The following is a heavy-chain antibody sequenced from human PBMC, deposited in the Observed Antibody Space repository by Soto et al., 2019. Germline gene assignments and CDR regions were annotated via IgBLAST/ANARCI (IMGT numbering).Heavy chain of an antibody. Sequence: QVQLVQSGAEVKKPGASVKVSCKASGYTFTSYGISWVRQAPGQGLEWMGWISAYNGNTNYAQKLQGRVTMTTDTSTSTAYMELRSLRSDDTAGYYCARDPLCGGDCYVWFDPWGQGTLVTVSS. D-gene: IGHD2-21*02. CDR1: GYTFTSYG. CDR2: ISAYNGNT. V-gene: IGHV1-18*01. CDR3: ARDPLCGGDCYVWFDP. J-gene: IGHJ5*02.